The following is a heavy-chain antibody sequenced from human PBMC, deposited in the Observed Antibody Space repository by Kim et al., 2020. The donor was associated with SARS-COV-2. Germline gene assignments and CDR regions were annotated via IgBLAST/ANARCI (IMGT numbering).Heavy chain of an antibody. Sequence: GESLKISCQSSGYYLASYWLGWVRQLPGKGLEWVGAIYPGDSETRYSPSFQGHVAMSADKSINTAYLQWTALDASDTATYFCARRLSGGNLDVWGQGTL. V-gene: IGHV5-51*01. D-gene: IGHD3-10*01. CDR3: ARRLSGGNLDV. J-gene: IGHJ4*02. CDR2: IYPGDSET. CDR1: GYYLASYW.